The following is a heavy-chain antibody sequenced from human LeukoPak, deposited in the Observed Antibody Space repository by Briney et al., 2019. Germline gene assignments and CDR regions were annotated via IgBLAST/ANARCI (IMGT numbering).Heavy chain of an antibody. J-gene: IGHJ6*03. V-gene: IGHV1-8*03. CDR3: ARRLSNRADTGLYYYMDV. CDR2: MNPNSGNT. D-gene: IGHD5-18*01. Sequence: ASVKASCKASGYTFTSYDINWVRQATGQGLEWMGWMNPNSGNTGYAQKFQGRVTITRNTSISTAYMELSSLRSEDTAVYYCARRLSNRADTGLYYYMDVWGKGTTVTVSS. CDR1: GYTFTSYD.